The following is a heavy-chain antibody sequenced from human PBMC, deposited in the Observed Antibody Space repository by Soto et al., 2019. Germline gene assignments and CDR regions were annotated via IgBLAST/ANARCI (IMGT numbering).Heavy chain of an antibody. V-gene: IGHV3-23*01. Sequence: XGSLRLSCSASGFTFTNFAMNWVRQAPGKGLDWVSVISGTGDTTYNADSVKGRFTISRDNSMNTAFLQMNSLRAEDTALYYCAKGYCSSTSCSFDYWGQGTLVTVSS. D-gene: IGHD2-2*01. J-gene: IGHJ4*02. CDR2: ISGTGDTT. CDR3: AKGYCSSTSCSFDY. CDR1: GFTFTNFA.